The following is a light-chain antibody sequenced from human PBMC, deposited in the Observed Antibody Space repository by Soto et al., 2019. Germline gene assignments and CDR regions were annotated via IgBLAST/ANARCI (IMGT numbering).Light chain of an antibody. Sequence: DIQMTPTPSSVSASVGDTATITCRASQGISRWLAWYQQKLGKAPKLLIYDASSLQSGVPSRFSGSGSGTDFTLTISRLEPEDFAVYYCQQYGSSPPTFGQGTRLEIK. CDR2: DAS. J-gene: IGKJ5*01. CDR3: QQYGSSPPT. CDR1: QGISRW. V-gene: IGKV1-12*01.